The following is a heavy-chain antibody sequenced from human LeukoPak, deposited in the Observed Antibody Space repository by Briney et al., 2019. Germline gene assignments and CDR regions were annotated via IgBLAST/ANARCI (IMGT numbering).Heavy chain of an antibody. CDR3: AKYRAAGPGNDAFDI. CDR2: IYYSGST. Sequence: PSETLSLTCTVSGGSISSSSYYWGWIRQPPGKELEWIGSIYYSGSTYYNPSLKSRVTISVDTSKNQFSLKLSSVTAADTAVYYCAKYRAAGPGNDAFDIWGQGTMVTVSS. J-gene: IGHJ3*02. V-gene: IGHV4-39*07. D-gene: IGHD1-1*01. CDR1: GGSISSSSYY.